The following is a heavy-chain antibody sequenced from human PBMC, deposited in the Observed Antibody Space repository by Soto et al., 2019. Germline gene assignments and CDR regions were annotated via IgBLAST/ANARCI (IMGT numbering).Heavy chain of an antibody. J-gene: IGHJ2*01. Sequence: QVQLVQSGAEVKKPGASVKVSCKASGYTFTSYAMHWVRQAPGQRLEWMGWINAGNGNTKYSQNFQGRVTITRDTSESTAYMEMSSLRSEETAVYYWARGGSLYWYFDLWGRGTLVTVSS. CDR1: GYTFTSYA. CDR3: ARGGSLYWYFDL. D-gene: IGHD1-26*01. CDR2: INAGNGNT. V-gene: IGHV1-3*01.